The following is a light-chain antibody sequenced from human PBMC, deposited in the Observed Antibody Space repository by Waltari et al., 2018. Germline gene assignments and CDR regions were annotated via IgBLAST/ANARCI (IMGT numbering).Light chain of an antibody. CDR2: DAS. CDR3: QQYHNSPPYT. J-gene: IGKJ3*01. Sequence: DIHLTQSPSFLSASVGDSVTITCQASDDINSYLNWYQQKPGTAPKLLIYDASSLETGVPSRFAGSGSGTDFTLTISSLQPDDVAIYYCQQYHNSPPYTFGPGTKVNIK. V-gene: IGKV1-33*01. CDR1: DDINSY.